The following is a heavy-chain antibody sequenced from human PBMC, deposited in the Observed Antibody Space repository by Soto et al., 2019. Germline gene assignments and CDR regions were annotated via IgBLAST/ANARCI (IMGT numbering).Heavy chain of an antibody. Sequence: GGSLRLSCAASGFTFSSYGMHWVRQAPGKGLEWVAAIWYDGSNKYYADPVKGRFTISRDNSKNTLYLQMNSLRAEDTAVYYCARERMVRGVIGLYYYGMDVWGQGTTVTVSS. CDR3: ARERMVRGVIGLYYYGMDV. V-gene: IGHV3-33*01. D-gene: IGHD3-10*01. CDR1: GFTFSSYG. J-gene: IGHJ6*02. CDR2: IWYDGSNK.